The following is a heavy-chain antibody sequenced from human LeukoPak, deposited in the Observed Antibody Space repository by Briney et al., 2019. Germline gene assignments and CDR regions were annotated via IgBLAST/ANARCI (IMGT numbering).Heavy chain of an antibody. D-gene: IGHD6-19*01. CDR3: ARTLYSSGWYSDY. V-gene: IGHV4-39*01. CDR1: GGSISSSSYY. J-gene: IGHJ4*02. CDR2: IYYSGST. Sequence: PSEALSLTCTVSGGSISSSSYYWGWIRQPPAKGLEWIGSIYYSGSTYYNPSLKSRVTISVDTSKNQFSLKLSSVTAADTAVYYCARTLYSSGWYSDYWGQGTLVTVSS.